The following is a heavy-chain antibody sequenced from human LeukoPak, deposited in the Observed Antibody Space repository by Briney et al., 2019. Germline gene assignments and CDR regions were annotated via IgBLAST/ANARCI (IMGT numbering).Heavy chain of an antibody. Sequence: PSETLSLTCTVSGGSISSGSYYWGWIRQPPGKGLEWIGSIYYSGSTYYNPSLKSRVTISVDTSKNQFSLKLSSVTAADTAVYYCARHSVTAMVSDYWGQGTLVTVSS. D-gene: IGHD5-18*01. CDR1: GGSISSGSYY. CDR3: ARHSVTAMVSDY. V-gene: IGHV4-39*01. CDR2: IYYSGST. J-gene: IGHJ4*02.